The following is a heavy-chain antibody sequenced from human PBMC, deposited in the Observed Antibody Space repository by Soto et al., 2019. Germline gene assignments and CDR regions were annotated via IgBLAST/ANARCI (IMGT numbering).Heavy chain of an antibody. D-gene: IGHD3-3*01. CDR1: GGSISSGGYY. CDR2: IYYSGST. V-gene: IGHV4-31*03. Sequence: SETLSLTCTVSGGSISSGGYYWSWIRQHPGKGLEWIGYIYYSGSTYYNPSLKSRVTISVDTSKNQFSLKLSSVTAADTAVYYCARVNYYDFWSGYRKSTWFDPWGQGTLVTVSS. J-gene: IGHJ5*02. CDR3: ARVNYYDFWSGYRKSTWFDP.